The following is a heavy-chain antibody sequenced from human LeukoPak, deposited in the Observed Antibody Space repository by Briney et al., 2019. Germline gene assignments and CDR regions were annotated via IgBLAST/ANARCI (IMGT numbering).Heavy chain of an antibody. CDR3: ARGAGSDILTGYLDAFDI. Sequence: ASVKVSCKASGYTFTSYDINWVRQATGQGLEWMGWMNPNSGNTGYAQKFQGRVTMTSNTSISTAYMELSSLRSEDTAVYYCARGAGSDILTGYLDAFDIWGQGKMVTVSS. D-gene: IGHD3-9*01. CDR1: GYTFTSYD. CDR2: MNPNSGNT. J-gene: IGHJ3*02. V-gene: IGHV1-8*01.